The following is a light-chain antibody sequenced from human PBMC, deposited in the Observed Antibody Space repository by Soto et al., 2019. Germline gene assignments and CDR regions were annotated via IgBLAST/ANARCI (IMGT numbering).Light chain of an antibody. J-gene: IGLJ1*01. CDR3: CSFAGNYIYV. CDR2: DVS. V-gene: IGLV2-11*01. Sequence: QAVLTQPRSVSGSPGQSVTISCTVTSSDVGGYNYVSWYLQHPGKAPKVMIYDVSKRPSGVPDRFSGSKSGNTASLTLSGLQSEDEADYYCCSFAGNYIYVFGTGTKVTVL. CDR1: SSDVGGYNY.